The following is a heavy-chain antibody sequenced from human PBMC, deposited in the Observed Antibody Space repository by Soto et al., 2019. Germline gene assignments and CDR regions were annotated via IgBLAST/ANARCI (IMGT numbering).Heavy chain of an antibody. CDR1: GFTFSYYE. V-gene: IGHV3-48*03. D-gene: IGHD1-26*01. CDR3: TRAFSGSYHRYSQD. Sequence: DVQLVESGGGLVQPGGSRRLSCAASGFTFSYYEMNWVRQAPGKGLEWLSYISNNGDTIYYTQSVKGRFTISRDNAENSLYLQMNSLKAEDTAVYYCTRAFSGSYHRYSQDWGQGTPVIVSS. CDR2: ISNNGDTI. J-gene: IGHJ1*01.